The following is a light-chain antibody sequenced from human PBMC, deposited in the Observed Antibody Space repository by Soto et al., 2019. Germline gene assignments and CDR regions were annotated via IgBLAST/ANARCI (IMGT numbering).Light chain of an antibody. CDR1: QSVSSSY. CDR3: QQYGSSTIT. V-gene: IGKV3-20*01. CDR2: GAS. Sequence: EIVLTQSPGTLSLSPGERATLSCRASQSVSSSYLAWYPQKPGQAPRLLIYGASSRATGIPDRVSGSGSGTDFTLTISRLEPEDFAVYYCQQYGSSTITFGQGTRLEI. J-gene: IGKJ5*01.